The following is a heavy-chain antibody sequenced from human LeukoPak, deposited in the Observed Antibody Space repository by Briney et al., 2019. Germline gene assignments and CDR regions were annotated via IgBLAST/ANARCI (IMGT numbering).Heavy chain of an antibody. V-gene: IGHV4-4*07. Sequence: SETLSLTCTVSGASIGSFYWSWIRQPAGKGLEWIGRVHSSGSTYYIPSIKSRVTMSVDTSKNQFSLKLNTVTAADTAMYYCAREAVDYGSGSHDYWGQGILVTVSS. J-gene: IGHJ4*02. CDR1: GASIGSFY. CDR2: VHSSGST. CDR3: AREAVDYGSGSHDY. D-gene: IGHD3-10*01.